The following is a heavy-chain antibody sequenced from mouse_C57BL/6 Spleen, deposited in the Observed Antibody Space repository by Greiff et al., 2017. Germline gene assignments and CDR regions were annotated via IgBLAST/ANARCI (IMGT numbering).Heavy chain of an antibody. CDR1: GYTFTDYN. CDR3: AGWYDYGFAC. V-gene: IGHV1-22*01. CDR2: INPNNGGT. J-gene: IGHJ3*01. D-gene: IGHD2-4*01. Sequence: EVQLQQSGPELVKPGASVKMSCKASGYTFTDYNMHWVKQSHGKSLEWIGYINPNNGGTSYNKKFKGKATLTVNKSSSTAYMELRSLTSEDSAVYYGAGWYDYGFACWGQGTLVTVSA.